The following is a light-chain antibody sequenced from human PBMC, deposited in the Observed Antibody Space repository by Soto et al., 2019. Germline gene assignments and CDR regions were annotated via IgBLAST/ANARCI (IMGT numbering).Light chain of an antibody. J-gene: IGKJ1*01. Sequence: DIQMTQSPSTLSASVGDRVTITCRASQSISSWLAWYQQKPGKAPKLLIYKASSLESGVPSRFSGSGSGTELTLTISSLKNDDFETYYCQQYKAFWTFGQGTKVDIK. V-gene: IGKV1-5*03. CDR1: QSISSW. CDR3: QQYKAFWT. CDR2: KAS.